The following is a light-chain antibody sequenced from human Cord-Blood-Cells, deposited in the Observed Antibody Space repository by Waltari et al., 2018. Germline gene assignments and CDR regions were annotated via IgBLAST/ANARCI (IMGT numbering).Light chain of an antibody. CDR3: QQYNSYSWT. Sequence: DIQMTQSPSTLSASVGDRVTITCRASQSISSWLGWYQQKPGKDPKLLIYDASSLESGVPSRFSGSGSWTEFTLTISSLQPDDFAAYYCQQYNSYSWTFGQGTKVEIK. J-gene: IGKJ1*01. CDR1: QSISSW. CDR2: DAS. V-gene: IGKV1-5*01.